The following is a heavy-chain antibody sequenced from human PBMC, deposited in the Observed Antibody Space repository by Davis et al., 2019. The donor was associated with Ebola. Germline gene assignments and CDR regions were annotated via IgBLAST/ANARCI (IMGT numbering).Heavy chain of an antibody. V-gene: IGHV3-13*01. J-gene: IGHJ4*02. CDR2: IGTTGDT. CDR1: GFTFSTYD. CDR3: AKDRVRYYYDSSGYFDY. D-gene: IGHD3-22*01. Sequence: PGGSLRLSCAASGFTFSTYDMHWVRQDTEKGLEWVSSIGTTGDTHYADSVKGRFTISRDNSKNTVYLQMNSLRAEDTAVYYCAKDRVRYYYDSSGYFDYWGQGTLVTVSS.